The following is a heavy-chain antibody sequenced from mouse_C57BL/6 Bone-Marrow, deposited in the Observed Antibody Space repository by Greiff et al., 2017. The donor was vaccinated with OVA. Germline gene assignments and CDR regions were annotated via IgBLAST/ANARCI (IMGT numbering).Heavy chain of an antibody. CDR1: GYTFTDYY. CDR2: INPYNGGT. D-gene: IGHD2-3*01. CDR3: ARRWLPDYFDY. V-gene: IGHV1-19*01. J-gene: IGHJ2*01. Sequence: VQLQQSGPVLVKPGASVKMSCKASGYTFTDYYMNWVKQSHGKSLEWIGVINPYNGGTSYNQKFKGKATLTVDKSSSTAYMELNSLTSEDSAVYYCARRWLPDYFDYWGQGTTLTVSS.